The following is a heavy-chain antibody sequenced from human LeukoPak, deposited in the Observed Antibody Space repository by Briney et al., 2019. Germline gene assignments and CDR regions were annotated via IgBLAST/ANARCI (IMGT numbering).Heavy chain of an antibody. V-gene: IGHV3-30*02. Sequence: PGGSLRLSCAVSGFIFSDYAMNWVRQAPGKWLEWVASIQSNGNEKYSSDFLKGRFTISRDNSKNTLYLQMNTLRPEDTAVFYCARGFTSWPQGPYHFDYWGQGILITVSS. CDR1: GFIFSDYA. D-gene: IGHD2-2*01. J-gene: IGHJ4*02. CDR2: IQSNGNEK. CDR3: ARGFTSWPQGPYHFDY.